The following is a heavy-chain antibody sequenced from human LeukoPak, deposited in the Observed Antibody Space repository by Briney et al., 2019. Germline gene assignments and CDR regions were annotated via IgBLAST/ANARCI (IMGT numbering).Heavy chain of an antibody. CDR3: VKEARLGYCSSTSCYFDY. D-gene: IGHD2-2*01. V-gene: IGHV3-64D*06. CDR2: ISSNGGST. Sequence: PGGSLRLSCSASGFTFSSYAMHWVRQAPGKGLEYVSAISSNGGSTYYADSVKGRFTISRDNSKSTLYLQMSSLRAEDTAVYYCVKEARLGYCSSTSCYFDYWGQGTLVTVSS. J-gene: IGHJ4*02. CDR1: GFTFSSYA.